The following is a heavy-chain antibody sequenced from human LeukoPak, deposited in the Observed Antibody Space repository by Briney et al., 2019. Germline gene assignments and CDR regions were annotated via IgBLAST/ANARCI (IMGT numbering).Heavy chain of an antibody. D-gene: IGHD5-24*01. Sequence: SETLSLTCTVSGGSISSYYWSWIRQPPGRGLEWIEYIYYSGTTNYNPSLKSRVTISVDTSKNQFSLKLSSVTAADAAVYYCARGEGLGDFDYWGQGALVTVSS. J-gene: IGHJ4*02. CDR2: IYYSGTT. V-gene: IGHV4-59*01. CDR1: GGSISSYY. CDR3: ARGEGLGDFDY.